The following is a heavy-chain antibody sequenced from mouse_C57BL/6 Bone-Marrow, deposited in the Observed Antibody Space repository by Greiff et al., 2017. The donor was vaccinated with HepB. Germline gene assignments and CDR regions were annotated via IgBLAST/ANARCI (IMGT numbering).Heavy chain of an antibody. D-gene: IGHD2-4*01. V-gene: IGHV1-81*01. CDR1: GYTFTSYG. Sequence: QVQLKESGAELARPGASVKLSCKASGYTFTSYGISWVKQRTGQGLEWIGEIYPRSGNTYYNEKFKGKATLTADKSSSTAYMELRSLTSEDSAVYFYARRVYDYDGWYFDVWGTGTTVTVSS. J-gene: IGHJ1*03. CDR2: IYPRSGNT. CDR3: ARRVYDYDGWYFDV.